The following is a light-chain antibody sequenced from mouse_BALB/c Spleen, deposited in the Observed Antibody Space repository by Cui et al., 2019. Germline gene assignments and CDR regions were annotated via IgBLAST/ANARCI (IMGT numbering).Light chain of an antibody. CDR1: QDINSY. V-gene: IGKV14-111*01. J-gene: IGKJ5*01. CDR2: RAN. CDR3: LQYDEFPLT. Sequence: DIKMIQSPSSMYASLGERVTITCKASQDINSYLSWFQQKPGKSPKTLIYRANRLVDGVPSRFSGSGSGQDYSLTISSLEYEDMGIYYCLQYDEFPLTFGAGTKLEL.